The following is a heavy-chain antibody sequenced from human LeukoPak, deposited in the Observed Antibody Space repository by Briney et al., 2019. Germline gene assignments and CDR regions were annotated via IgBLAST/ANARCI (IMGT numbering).Heavy chain of an antibody. D-gene: IGHD3-22*01. CDR2: IYYSGST. CDR1: GGSISSYY. Sequence: SETLSLTCTVSGGSISSYYWSWIRQPPGKGLEWIGNIYYSGSTNYNPSLKSRVTISVDTSKNQFSLKLSSVTAADTAVYYCARLFYYYDSSGYYYWFDPWGQGTLVTVSS. V-gene: IGHV4-59*08. J-gene: IGHJ5*02. CDR3: ARLFYYYDSSGYYYWFDP.